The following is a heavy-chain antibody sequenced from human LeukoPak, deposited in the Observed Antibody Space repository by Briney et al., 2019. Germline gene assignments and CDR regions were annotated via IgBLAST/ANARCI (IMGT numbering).Heavy chain of an antibody. CDR2: INPNSGGT. Sequence: ASVKVSCKASGYTFTGYYMHWVRQAPGQGLEWMGWINPNSGGTNYAQKFQGRVTMTRDTSISTAYMELSRLRSDDTAVYYCARVKTLDYYGSGSYYLGYFDYWGQGTLVTVSS. V-gene: IGHV1-2*02. J-gene: IGHJ4*02. CDR3: ARVKTLDYYGSGSYYLGYFDY. D-gene: IGHD3-10*01. CDR1: GYTFTGYY.